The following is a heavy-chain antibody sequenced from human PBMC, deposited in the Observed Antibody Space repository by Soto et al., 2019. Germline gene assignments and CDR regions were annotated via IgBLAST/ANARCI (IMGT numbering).Heavy chain of an antibody. Sequence: GGSLRLSCAASGFTFDDYTMHWVRQAPGKGLEWVSLISWDGGSTYYADSVKGRFTISRDNSKNSLYLQMNSLRTEDTALYYCAKDLNGNPHNWNDECCGMHVWGQGTTVTVSS. J-gene: IGHJ6*02. D-gene: IGHD1-20*01. CDR2: ISWDGGST. CDR3: AKDLNGNPHNWNDECCGMHV. CDR1: GFTFDDYT. V-gene: IGHV3-43*01.